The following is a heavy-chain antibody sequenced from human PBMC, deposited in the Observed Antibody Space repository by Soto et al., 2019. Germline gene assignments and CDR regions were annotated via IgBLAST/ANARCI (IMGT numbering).Heavy chain of an antibody. D-gene: IGHD1-26*01. Sequence: QVQLQQWGAGLLKPSETLSLTCAVYGGSLSGYYWSWIRQPPGKALEWIGEINHSGNTNYNPSLKTRVTISGDPSKNQLFLNLSSVTAADTAMYYCARHHVRGRTIAGAAEFWGQGTLVTVSS. J-gene: IGHJ4*02. CDR1: GGSLSGYY. CDR2: INHSGNT. V-gene: IGHV4-34*01. CDR3: ARHHVRGRTIAGAAEF.